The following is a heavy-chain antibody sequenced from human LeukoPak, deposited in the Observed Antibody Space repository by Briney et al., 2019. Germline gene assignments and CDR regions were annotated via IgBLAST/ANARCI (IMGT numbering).Heavy chain of an antibody. D-gene: IGHD2-2*01. CDR1: GGTFSSYA. V-gene: IGHV1-69*13. CDR3: ARAHLVPLYYYYYMDV. CDR2: IIPIFGTA. Sequence: SVKVSCKASGGTFSSYAISWVRQAPGQGLEWMGGIIPIFGTANYAQKFQGRVTITADESTSTAYMELSSLRSEDTAVYYCARAHLVPLYYYYYMDVWGKGTTVTISS. J-gene: IGHJ6*03.